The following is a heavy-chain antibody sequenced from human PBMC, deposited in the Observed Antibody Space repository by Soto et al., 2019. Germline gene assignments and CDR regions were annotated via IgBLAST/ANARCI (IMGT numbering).Heavy chain of an antibody. CDR2: IHGVTGNT. Sequence: QVQLVQSGAEVKKPGASVKVSCKASGYTFSNNAIMWLRQAPGQRPEWMGYIHGVTGNTKYSENLQGRITITRDTSESTVYMELSSLRSENTALYYCERKQAGVQIGCGYALDIWGQGTKVTVSS. CDR3: ERKQAGVQIGCGYALDI. CDR1: GYTFSNNA. V-gene: IGHV1-3*01. D-gene: IGHD5-12*01. J-gene: IGHJ3*02.